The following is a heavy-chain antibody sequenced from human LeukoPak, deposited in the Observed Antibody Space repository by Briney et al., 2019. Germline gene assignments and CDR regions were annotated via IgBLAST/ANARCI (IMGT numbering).Heavy chain of an antibody. D-gene: IGHD3-22*01. CDR3: ARDLDYYDSSGIPH. J-gene: IGHJ4*02. V-gene: IGHV4-61*02. Sequence: SETLSLTCTVSGGSISSGSYYWSWIRQPAGKGLEWIGRIYTSGSTHYNPSLKSRVTISVDTSKNQFSLKLSSVTAADTAVYYCARDLDYYDSSGIPHWGQGALVTVSS. CDR1: GGSISSGSYY. CDR2: IYTSGST.